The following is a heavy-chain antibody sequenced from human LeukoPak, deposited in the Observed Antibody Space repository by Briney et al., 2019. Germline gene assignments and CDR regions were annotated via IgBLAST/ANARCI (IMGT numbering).Heavy chain of an antibody. D-gene: IGHD3-9*01. Sequence: PGGSPRLSCAASGFTFSSYGMHWVRQAPGKGLEWVAFIRYDGSNKYYADSVKGRFTISRDNAKNSLYLQMSSLRAEDTAVYYCAREARYFDWGIDYWGQGTLVTVSS. J-gene: IGHJ4*02. CDR1: GFTFSSYG. V-gene: IGHV3-30*02. CDR2: IRYDGSNK. CDR3: AREARYFDWGIDY.